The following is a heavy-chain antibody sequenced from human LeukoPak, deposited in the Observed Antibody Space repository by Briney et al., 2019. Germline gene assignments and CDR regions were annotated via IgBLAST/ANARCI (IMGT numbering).Heavy chain of an antibody. CDR3: VRAAPRDCSPASCSLFDT. CDR1: GFTFNNYA. V-gene: IGHV3-23*01. Sequence: GGSLRLSCAGSGFTFNNYAMSWVRRAPRKGLEWVSTIMIGGDGKHYADSVKGRFTISRDRSESTLYLQMNGLRADDTAVYYCVRAAPRDCSPASCSLFDTWGQGALVTVSS. J-gene: IGHJ4*02. CDR2: IMIGGDGK. D-gene: IGHD2-2*01.